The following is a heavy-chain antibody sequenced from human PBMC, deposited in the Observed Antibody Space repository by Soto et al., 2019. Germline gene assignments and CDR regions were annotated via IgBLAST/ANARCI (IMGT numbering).Heavy chain of an antibody. V-gene: IGHV4-34*01. D-gene: IGHD2-2*01. CDR2: INHSGST. J-gene: IGHJ4*02. Sequence: SETLSLTCAVYGGSFSGYHWSWIRQPPGKGLEWIGEINHSGSTNYNPSLKSRVTISVDTSKNQFSLKLSSVTAADTAVYYCASLSYCSSTSCYRFDYWGQGTLVTVSS. CDR1: GGSFSGYH. CDR3: ASLSYCSSTSCYRFDY.